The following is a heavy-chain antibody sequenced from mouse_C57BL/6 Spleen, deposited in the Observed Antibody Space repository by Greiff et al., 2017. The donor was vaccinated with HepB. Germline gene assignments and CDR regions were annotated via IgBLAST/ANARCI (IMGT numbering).Heavy chain of an antibody. J-gene: IGHJ4*01. Sequence: QVQLQQPGTELVKPGASVKLSCKASGYTFTRYWMHWVKQRPGQGLEWIGNINPSNGGTNYNEKFKSKATLTVDKSSSTAYMQLSSLTSEDSAVYYCARPITCYYAMDYWGQGTSVTVSS. CDR2: INPSNGGT. CDR3: ARPITCYYAMDY. CDR1: GYTFTRYW. V-gene: IGHV1-53*01.